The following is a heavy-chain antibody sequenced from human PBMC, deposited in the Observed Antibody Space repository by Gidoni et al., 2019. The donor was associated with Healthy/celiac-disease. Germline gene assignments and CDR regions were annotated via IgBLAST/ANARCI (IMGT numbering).Heavy chain of an antibody. CDR3: ARGGAAAGFDY. J-gene: IGHJ4*02. V-gene: IGHV3-21*01. CDR2: ISSSSSYI. CDR1: GFTFSSYS. D-gene: IGHD6-13*01. Sequence: EVQLVESGGGLVKPGGSLRLSCAASGFTFSSYSMNWVRQAPGKGLEWVSSISSSSSYIYYADSVKGRFTISRDNAKNSLYMQMNSLRAEDTAVYYCARGGAAAGFDYWGQGTLVTVSS.